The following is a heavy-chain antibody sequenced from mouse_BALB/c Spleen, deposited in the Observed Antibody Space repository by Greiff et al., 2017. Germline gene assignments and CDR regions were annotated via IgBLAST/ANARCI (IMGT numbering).Heavy chain of an antibody. J-gene: IGHJ3*01. CDR2: ISNGGGST. CDR3: ARHSYSPWFAY. V-gene: IGHV5-12-2*01. Sequence: EVQLQESGGGLVQPGGSLKLSCAASGFTFSSYTMSWVRQTPEKRLEWVAYISNGGGSTYYPDTVKGRFTISRDNAKNTLYLQMSSLKSEDTAMYYCARHSYSPWFAYWGQGTLVTVSA. D-gene: IGHD2-12*01. CDR1: GFTFSSYT.